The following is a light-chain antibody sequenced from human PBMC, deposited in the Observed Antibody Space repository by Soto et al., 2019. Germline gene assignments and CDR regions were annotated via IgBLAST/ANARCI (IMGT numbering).Light chain of an antibody. CDR2: GNS. V-gene: IGLV1-40*01. CDR3: QSYAASLSVWG. CDR1: SSNIGAGYD. Sequence: QSVLTQPPSVSGAPGQRVTISCTGSSSNIGAGYDVHWYQQLPGTAPKLLIYGNSNRPSGVPDRFSGSKSGTSASLAITGFKVEMGAVYSGQSYAASLSVWGSGEGPKLP. J-gene: IGLJ3*02.